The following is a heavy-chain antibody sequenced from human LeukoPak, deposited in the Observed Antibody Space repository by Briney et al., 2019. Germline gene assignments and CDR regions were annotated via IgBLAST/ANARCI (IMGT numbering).Heavy chain of an antibody. D-gene: IGHD6-19*01. J-gene: IGHJ5*02. CDR1: GYTFTGYY. Sequence: ASVKVSCKASGYTFTGYYMHWVRQAPGQGLEWMGGINPNSGGTNYAQKFEGRVTMTRDTSIITAYMELSRLRSDDTAVYYCARERAVAYNWFDPWGQGTLVTVSS. V-gene: IGHV1-2*02. CDR2: INPNSGGT. CDR3: ARERAVAYNWFDP.